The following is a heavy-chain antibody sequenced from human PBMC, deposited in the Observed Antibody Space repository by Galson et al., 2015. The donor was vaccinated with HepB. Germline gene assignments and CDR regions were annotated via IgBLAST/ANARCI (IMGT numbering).Heavy chain of an antibody. V-gene: IGHV3-23*01. Sequence: SLRLSCAASGFTFSSYTMTWVRQAPGKGLEWVSLFSGSSSGTYYADSVKGRFTISRDNSRNTLFLQMNSLRAEDTALYYCARGPVAARPPAFDIWGQGTGVTFSS. J-gene: IGHJ3*02. CDR1: GFTFSSYT. CDR2: FSGSSSGT. CDR3: ARGPVAARPPAFDI. D-gene: IGHD6-6*01.